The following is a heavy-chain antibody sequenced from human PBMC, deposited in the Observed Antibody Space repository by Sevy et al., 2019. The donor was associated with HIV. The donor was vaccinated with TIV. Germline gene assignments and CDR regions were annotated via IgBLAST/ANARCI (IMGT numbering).Heavy chain of an antibody. D-gene: IGHD1-26*01. CDR3: ARDRSGSNYEDFDY. J-gene: IGHJ4*02. CDR2: IYSGGHT. Sequence: GGSLRLSCAASGFTVSSNYMSWVRQTPGKGLEWVSVIYSGGHTDYADSVKGRFTISRDISQNTVHLQMNSLRAEDTAVYYCARDRSGSNYEDFDYWGQGTLVTVSS. CDR1: GFTVSSNY. V-gene: IGHV3-53*01.